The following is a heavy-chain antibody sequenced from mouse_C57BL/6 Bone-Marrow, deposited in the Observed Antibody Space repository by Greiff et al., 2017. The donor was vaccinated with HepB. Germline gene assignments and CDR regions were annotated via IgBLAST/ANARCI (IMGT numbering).Heavy chain of an antibody. J-gene: IGHJ4*01. V-gene: IGHV1-81*01. CDR3: ARRVLYYGSSFYAMDY. Sequence: VHLVESGAELARPGASVKLSCKASGYTFTSYGISWVKQRTGQGLEWIGEIYPRSGNTYYNEKFKGKATLTADKSSSTAYMELRSLTSEDSAVYFCARRVLYYGSSFYAMDYWGQGTSVTVSS. CDR2: IYPRSGNT. D-gene: IGHD1-1*01. CDR1: GYTFTSYG.